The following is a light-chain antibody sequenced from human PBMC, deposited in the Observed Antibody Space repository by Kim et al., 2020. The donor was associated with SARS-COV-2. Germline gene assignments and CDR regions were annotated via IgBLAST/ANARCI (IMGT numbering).Light chain of an antibody. CDR1: QAIGSY. Sequence: VGNRVTIPGRAGQAIGSYLAWYQQRPGNAPKLLIYAASTLQSGVPSRFSGGGSGTDFTLTISSLQPEDFAIYYCQQLKSYPLPFGGGTKVDI. CDR3: QQLKSYPLP. J-gene: IGKJ4*01. V-gene: IGKV1-9*01. CDR2: AAS.